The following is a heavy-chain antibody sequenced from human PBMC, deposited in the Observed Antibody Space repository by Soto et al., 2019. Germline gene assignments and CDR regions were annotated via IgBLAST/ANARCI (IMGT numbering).Heavy chain of an antibody. V-gene: IGHV4-59*01. CDR2: VYYTGTT. Sequence: SETLSLTCTVSGGSIGSYHWSWVRQPPGKGLEWIASVYYTGTTNYNPSLGSRVTISIDAPENQISLKLTSVTAADTVFYYCARDTVLTGMFDLWGQGTLVTVSS. CDR3: ARDTVLTGMFDL. J-gene: IGHJ5*02. D-gene: IGHD4-17*01. CDR1: GGSIGSYH.